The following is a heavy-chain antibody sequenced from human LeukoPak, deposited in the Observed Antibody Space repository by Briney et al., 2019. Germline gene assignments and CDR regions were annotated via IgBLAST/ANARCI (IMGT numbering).Heavy chain of an antibody. V-gene: IGHV4-39*01. J-gene: IGHJ6*02. D-gene: IGHD4-11*01. Sequence: SETLSLTCNVSGGSISSSSYYWGWIRQPPGKGLEWIGSIYYSGSTYYNPSLKSRVTISVDTSKNQFSLKLSSVTAADTAVYYCARYTVSPRYYYGMDVWGQGSTVTVSS. CDR3: ARYTVSPRYYYGMDV. CDR1: GGSISSSSYY. CDR2: IYYSGST.